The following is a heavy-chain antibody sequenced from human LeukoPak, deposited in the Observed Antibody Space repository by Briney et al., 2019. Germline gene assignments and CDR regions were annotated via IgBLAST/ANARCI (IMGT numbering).Heavy chain of an antibody. CDR1: GGSISSYH. D-gene: IGHD1-14*01. V-gene: IGHV4-59*01. J-gene: IGHJ4*02. Sequence: SETLSLTCTVSGGSISSYHWNWIRQSPGKGLEWIGYIYDIGSTTYNPSLKSRVTISVDPSKNQFFLKLSSLTAAATAVNYCAREMGRGSEIDFWGQGTLVHVSS. CDR2: IYDIGST. CDR3: AREMGRGSEIDF.